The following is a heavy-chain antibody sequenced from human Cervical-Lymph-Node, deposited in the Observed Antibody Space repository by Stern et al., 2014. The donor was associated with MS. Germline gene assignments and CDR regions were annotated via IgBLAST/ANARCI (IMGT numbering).Heavy chain of an antibody. CDR1: GGSISSNNYN. J-gene: IGHJ4*02. D-gene: IGHD3-9*01. V-gene: IGHV4-39*02. Sequence: QLQLQESGPGLVKPSETLSLTCTVSGGSISSNNYNWGWIRQSPGKGLEWIGNTYYSGSTSYNPSLKSRVTMSVDTSKNQFSLKLTSVSAADTAVYYCTRESILRYFDWMGWGQGTLVTVSS. CDR2: TYYSGST. CDR3: TRESILRYFDWMG.